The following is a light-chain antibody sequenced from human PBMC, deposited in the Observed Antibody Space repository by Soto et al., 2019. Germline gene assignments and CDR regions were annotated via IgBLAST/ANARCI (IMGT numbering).Light chain of an antibody. CDR1: QSISSW. J-gene: IGKJ1*01. V-gene: IGKV1-5*01. CDR2: DAS. Sequence: ANERDRVTITCRASQSISSWLAWYQQKPGKAPKLLIYDASSLESGVPSRFSGSGSGTEFTLTISSLQPDDFATYYCQQYNSAWTFGQGTKVDIK. CDR3: QQYNSAWT.